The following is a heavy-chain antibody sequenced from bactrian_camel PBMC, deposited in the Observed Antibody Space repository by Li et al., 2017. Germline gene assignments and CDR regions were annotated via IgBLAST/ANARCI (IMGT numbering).Heavy chain of an antibody. V-gene: IGHV3S40*01. D-gene: IGHD2*01. CDR2: IHHRSGGT. Sequence: VQLVESGGGLVQPGGSLRLSCAASGYTYSSYCMGWFRQAPGKEREGVAAIHHRSGGTYYADSVKGRFTISRDNAKNTVYLQMNSLKPEDTAVYYCVSLVGRPLVHQGTQVTVS. CDR1: GYTYSSYC. J-gene: IGHJ4*01.